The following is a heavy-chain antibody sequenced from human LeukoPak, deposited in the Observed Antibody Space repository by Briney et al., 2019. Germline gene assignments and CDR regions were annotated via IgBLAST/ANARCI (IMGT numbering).Heavy chain of an antibody. J-gene: IGHJ4*02. Sequence: PSETLSLTCTVSGGSISSSSYYWGWIRQPPGKGLEWIGSIYYSGSTYYNPSLKSRVTISVDTSKNQFSLKLSSVTAADTAVYYCARVPVDDFWSGYYVDYWGQGTLVTVSS. CDR3: ARVPVDDFWSGYYVDY. CDR1: GGSISSSSYY. V-gene: IGHV4-39*07. CDR2: IYYSGST. D-gene: IGHD3-3*01.